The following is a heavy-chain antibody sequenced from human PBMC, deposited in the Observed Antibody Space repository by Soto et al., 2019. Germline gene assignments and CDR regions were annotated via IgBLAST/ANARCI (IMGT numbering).Heavy chain of an antibody. CDR2: IYYSGNT. V-gene: IGHV4-31*03. J-gene: IGHJ6*02. Sequence: SETLSLTCTVSGGSIRSGGYYWSWVRQNPRRGLEWIGNIYYSGNTYHNPSLKSRLTLSVDTSKNQFSLNLSSVTAADTAVYYCARDRLMATAGTARHYFGLDVWGQGTTVTVSS. D-gene: IGHD5-18*01. CDR1: GGSIRSGGYY. CDR3: ARDRLMATAGTARHYFGLDV.